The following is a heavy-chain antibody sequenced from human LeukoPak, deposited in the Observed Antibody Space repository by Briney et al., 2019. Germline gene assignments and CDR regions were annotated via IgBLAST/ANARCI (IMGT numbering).Heavy chain of an antibody. CDR3: ARDGPYYDFWSGYYTTFDY. CDR2: ISAYNGNT. Sequence: ASVKVSCKASGYTFTSYGISWVRQAPGQGLEWMGWISAYNGNTNYAQKLQGRVTMTTDTSTSTAYMELRSLRSGDTAVYYCARDGPYYDFWSGYYTTFDYWGQGTLVTVSS. D-gene: IGHD3-3*01. V-gene: IGHV1-18*01. CDR1: GYTFTSYG. J-gene: IGHJ4*02.